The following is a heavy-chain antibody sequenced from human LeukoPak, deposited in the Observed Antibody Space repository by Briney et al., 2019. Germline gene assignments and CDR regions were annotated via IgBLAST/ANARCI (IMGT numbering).Heavy chain of an antibody. D-gene: IGHD6-19*01. CDR1: GFTFSNYA. J-gene: IGHJ4*02. V-gene: IGHV3-23*01. Sequence: GGSLRLSCAASGFTFSNYAMSWVRQAPGKGLEGVSSMSGSGGSTYYADSVKGRFTISRDNSKNTLYLQMNNLRAEDTALYDCAKNQGQWLVPVDYWGQGTLVTVSS. CDR3: AKNQGQWLVPVDY. CDR2: MSGSGGST.